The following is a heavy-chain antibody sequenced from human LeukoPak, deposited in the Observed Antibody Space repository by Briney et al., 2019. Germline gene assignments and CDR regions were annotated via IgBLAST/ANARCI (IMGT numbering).Heavy chain of an antibody. D-gene: IGHD2-21*02. Sequence: GASVKVSCKASGYTFTSYYMHWVRQAPGQGLEWMGWINPNSGGTKYEQKFQGRVTMTRDTSISTAYMELSRLRYDDTAVYFCARSSAVTGPYYFDSWGQGTLVTVSS. V-gene: IGHV1-2*02. CDR2: INPNSGGT. J-gene: IGHJ4*02. CDR1: GYTFTSYY. CDR3: ARSSAVTGPYYFDS.